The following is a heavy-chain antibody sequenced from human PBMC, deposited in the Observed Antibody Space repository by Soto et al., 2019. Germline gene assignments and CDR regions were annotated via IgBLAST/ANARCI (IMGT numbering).Heavy chain of an antibody. CDR3: AREEVAATYYYYYYYMDV. D-gene: IGHD2-15*01. CDR1: GYTFTSYG. CDR2: ISAYNGNT. V-gene: IGHV1-18*01. Sequence: QVQLVQSGAEVKKPGASVKVSCKASGYTFTSYGISWVRQAPGQGLEWMGWISAYNGNTNYAQKLQGRVTMTTDTSTSTAYMELRSLRSDDTAVYYCAREEVAATYYYYYYYMDVWGKGTTVTVSS. J-gene: IGHJ6*03.